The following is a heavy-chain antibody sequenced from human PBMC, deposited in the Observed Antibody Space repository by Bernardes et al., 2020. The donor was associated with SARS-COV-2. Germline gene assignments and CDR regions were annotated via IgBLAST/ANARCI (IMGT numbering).Heavy chain of an antibody. Sequence: ASVKVSCKTSGYTFTSYSLSWVRQAPGQGLEWMGWISTYHGKTSYAQSLQGRVTVSTDTSTGTVYMELRSLRSDDTAVYYCARGGFGGDYWGQGTLVIVSS. D-gene: IGHD2-15*01. J-gene: IGHJ4*02. V-gene: IGHV1-18*04. CDR3: ARGGFGGDY. CDR2: ISTYHGKT. CDR1: GYTFTSYS.